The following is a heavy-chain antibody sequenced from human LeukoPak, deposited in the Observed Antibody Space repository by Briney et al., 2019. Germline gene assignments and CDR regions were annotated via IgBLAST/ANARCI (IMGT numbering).Heavy chain of an antibody. Sequence: GGSLRLSCAASGFTVSSNYMSWVRQAPGKGLEWVSAISGSGGSTYYADSVKGRFTISRDNSKNTLYLQMNSLRAEDMAIYYCARDNLAAAGDDNFDIWGQGTMVTVSS. CDR3: ARDNLAAAGDDNFDI. CDR1: GFTVSSNY. J-gene: IGHJ3*02. V-gene: IGHV3-23*01. D-gene: IGHD6-13*01. CDR2: ISGSGGST.